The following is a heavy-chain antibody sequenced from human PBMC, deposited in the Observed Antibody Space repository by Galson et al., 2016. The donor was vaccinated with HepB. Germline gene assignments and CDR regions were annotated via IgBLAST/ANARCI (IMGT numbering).Heavy chain of an antibody. Sequence: SLRLSCAASGFTFVTYAMYWVRQAPGKGLEWVALISFDGGKITYAESVKGRFTISRVNSKNALYLQMNSLGAEDTAVYYCASLLVTATPDYWGQGTLVTVSS. V-gene: IGHV3-30-3*01. CDR2: ISFDGGKI. D-gene: IGHD2-15*01. CDR1: GFTFVTYA. CDR3: ASLLVTATPDY. J-gene: IGHJ4*02.